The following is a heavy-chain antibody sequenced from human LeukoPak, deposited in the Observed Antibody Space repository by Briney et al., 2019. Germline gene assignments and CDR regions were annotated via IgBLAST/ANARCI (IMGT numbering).Heavy chain of an antibody. CDR3: AREFSGSDGFFDC. V-gene: IGHV3-66*02. Sequence: PGGSLRLSCAASGFTVTSNYMSWVRQAPGKGLEWVSVIYSGGVTYYADSVKGRLTISRDNRKNTLFLQMNSLRAEDTAVYYCAREFSGSDGFFDCWGQGTLVTVSS. CDR1: GFTVTSNY. D-gene: IGHD6-19*01. J-gene: IGHJ4*02. CDR2: IYSGGVT.